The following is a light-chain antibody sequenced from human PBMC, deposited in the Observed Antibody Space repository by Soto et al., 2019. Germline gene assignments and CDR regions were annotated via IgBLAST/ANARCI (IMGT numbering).Light chain of an antibody. V-gene: IGKV3-15*01. Sequence: EVVMSQSPATLSVSPGEGATLSCMASQGIGDTLAWYQHKPGQTPRLLIYDASTRATGIPDRFSGGGSGTDFTLTISRLEPEDFAVYYCQQFSSYPLTFGGGTKVDI. CDR2: DAS. J-gene: IGKJ4*01. CDR1: QGIGDT. CDR3: QQFSSYPLT.